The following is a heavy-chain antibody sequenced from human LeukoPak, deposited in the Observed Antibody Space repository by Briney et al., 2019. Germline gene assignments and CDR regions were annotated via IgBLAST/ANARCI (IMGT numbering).Heavy chain of an antibody. CDR2: IKSKTDGGTT. J-gene: IGHJ4*02. CDR1: GFTFSKVW. V-gene: IGHV3-15*01. Sequence: PGGSLRLSCAASGFTFSKVWMSWVRQAPGKGLEWVGQIKSKTDGGTTDYAAPVKGRFTISRDDSKNSLYLLMNSLKTEDTAVYYCTTEDYGDYVPDYWGQGTLVTVSS. D-gene: IGHD4-17*01. CDR3: TTEDYGDYVPDY.